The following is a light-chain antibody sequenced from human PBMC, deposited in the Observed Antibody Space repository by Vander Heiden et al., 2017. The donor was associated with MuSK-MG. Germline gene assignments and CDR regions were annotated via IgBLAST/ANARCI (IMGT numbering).Light chain of an antibody. J-gene: IGKJ1*01. CDR2: GTS. V-gene: IGKV3-20*01. CDR1: QSVYSRY. CDR3: QQEGSSPRT. Sequence: DTVLTQSPCTLSLSPGERATLSCRASQSVYSRYFAWYQQKPGQAPRLLIYGTSSRAIGIPDRFSGSGSGTDFTLTISRLEPEDFAVYYCQQEGSSPRTFGQGTKVEI.